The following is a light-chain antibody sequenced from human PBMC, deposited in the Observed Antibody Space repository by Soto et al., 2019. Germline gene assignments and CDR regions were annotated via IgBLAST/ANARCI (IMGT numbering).Light chain of an antibody. CDR3: SSYAGSRNV. CDR2: EVN. Sequence: QSALTQPPSASGSPGQSVAISCTGTSSDVGGYNYVSWYQQHPGKAPKLMIYEVNKRPSGVPDRFSGSKSGNTASLTVSGLHSEDDADYYCSSYAGSRNVFGTGTKVTDL. V-gene: IGLV2-8*01. CDR1: SSDVGGYNY. J-gene: IGLJ1*01.